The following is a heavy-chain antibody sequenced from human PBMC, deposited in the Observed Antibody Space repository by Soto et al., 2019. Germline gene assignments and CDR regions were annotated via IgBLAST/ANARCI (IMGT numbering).Heavy chain of an antibody. CDR3: AKGIQSDYVWGSYHEYFQH. J-gene: IGHJ1*01. D-gene: IGHD3-16*02. CDR2: IYYSGST. V-gene: IGHV4-39*01. Sequence: QSQTLSLTCTVSGGSISSSSYYWGWIRQPPGKGLEWIGSIYYSGSTYYNPSLKSRVTISVDTSKNQFSLKLSSVTAADTAVYYCAKGIQSDYVWGSYHEYFQHWGQGTLVTVSS. CDR1: GGSISSSSYY.